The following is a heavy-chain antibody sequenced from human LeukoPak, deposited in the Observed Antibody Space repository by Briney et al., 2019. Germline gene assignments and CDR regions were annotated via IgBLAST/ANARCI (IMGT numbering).Heavy chain of an antibody. J-gene: IGHJ1*01. V-gene: IGHV1-18*01. Sequence: ATVKVSCKASGYTFTSYGISWVRQAPGQGLEWMGWISAYNGNTNYAQKLQGRVTMTTDTSTSTAYMELRSLRSDDTAVYYCASRDSSGSEYFQHWGQGTLVTVSS. CDR1: GYTFTSYG. CDR3: ASRDSSGSEYFQH. D-gene: IGHD6-19*01. CDR2: ISAYNGNT.